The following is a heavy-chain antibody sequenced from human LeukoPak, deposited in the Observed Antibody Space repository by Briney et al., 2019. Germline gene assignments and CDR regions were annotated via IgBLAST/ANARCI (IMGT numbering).Heavy chain of an antibody. CDR1: GYSFTSYW. CDR2: IYPGDSDTNDSDT. J-gene: IGHJ6*02. Sequence: GESLKISCKGSGYSFTSYWIGWLRQMPGKGLEWMGIIYPGDSDTNDSDTKYSPSFQGQVTISADKSISTAYLQWSSLKASDTAMYYCARFSGAGTFFYYYAMDVWGQGTTVTVSS. CDR3: ARFSGAGTFFYYYAMDV. D-gene: IGHD3-10*01. V-gene: IGHV5-51*01.